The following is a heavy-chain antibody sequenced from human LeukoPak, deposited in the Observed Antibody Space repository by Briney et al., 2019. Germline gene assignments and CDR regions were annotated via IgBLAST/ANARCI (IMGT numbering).Heavy chain of an antibody. CDR2: ISNSGSTI. D-gene: IGHD3-16*01. CDR3: ARVWGSYAVGY. Sequence: GGSLRLSCAASGFTFRDYYMSWIRQAPGKGLEWVSYISNSGSTIHYADSVKGRFTISRDNAKNSLYLQMNSLRAEDTAVYYCARVWGSYAVGYWGQGTLATVSS. J-gene: IGHJ4*02. V-gene: IGHV3-11*04. CDR1: GFTFRDYY.